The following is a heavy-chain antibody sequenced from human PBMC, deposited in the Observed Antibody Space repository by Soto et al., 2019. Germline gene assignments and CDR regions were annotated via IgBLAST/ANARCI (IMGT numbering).Heavy chain of an antibody. J-gene: IGHJ3*02. V-gene: IGHV1-46*01. CDR2: INPNGGST. Sequence: ASVKVSCKASGYTLINYYMHWVRQAPGQGLEWMGIINPNGGSTTYAQKFQGRVTLTRDTSTNTVNMELSSLRSEDTAVYYCAREKWLVRRNDPFDIWGQGTVVTVSS. CDR3: AREKWLVRRNDPFDI. D-gene: IGHD6-19*01. CDR1: GYTLINYY.